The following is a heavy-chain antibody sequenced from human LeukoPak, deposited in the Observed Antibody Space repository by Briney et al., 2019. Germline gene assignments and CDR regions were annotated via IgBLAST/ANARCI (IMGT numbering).Heavy chain of an antibody. Sequence: SVKVSCKASGGTFSSYAISWVRQAPGQGLEWMGGIIPIFGTANYAQKFQGRVTITTDESTSTAYMELSSLRSEDTAVYYCAREVIGWDRANWFDPWGQGTLVTVSS. CDR2: IIPIFGTA. CDR1: GGTFSSYA. J-gene: IGHJ5*02. D-gene: IGHD3-10*01. CDR3: AREVIGWDRANWFDP. V-gene: IGHV1-69*05.